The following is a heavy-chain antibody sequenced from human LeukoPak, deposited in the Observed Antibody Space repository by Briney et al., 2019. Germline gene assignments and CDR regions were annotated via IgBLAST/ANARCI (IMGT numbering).Heavy chain of an antibody. CDR1: GFTFSSYA. CDR2: ISGSGGST. V-gene: IGHV3-23*01. CDR3: AKLVGYSSSWPPHYFDY. J-gene: IGHJ4*02. Sequence: PGGSLRLSCAASGFTFSSYAMSWVRQAPGKGLEWVSAISGSGGSTYYADSVKGRFTISRDNSKNTLYLQMNSLRAEDTAVYYCAKLVGYSSSWPPHYFDYWGQGTLVTVSS. D-gene: IGHD6-6*01.